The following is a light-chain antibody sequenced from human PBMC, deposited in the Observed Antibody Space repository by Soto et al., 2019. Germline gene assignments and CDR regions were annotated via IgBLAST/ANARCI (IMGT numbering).Light chain of an antibody. CDR1: SSNIGSNY. J-gene: IGLJ1*01. CDR3: CSYAGSYTRV. V-gene: IGLV1-47*02. CDR2: SNN. Sequence: QSVLTQPPSASGTPGQRVTISCSGSSSNIGSNYVYWYQQLPGTAPKLLIYSNNQRPSGVPDRFSGSKSDSTASLTISGLQAEDEADYYCCSYAGSYTRVFGTGTKLTVL.